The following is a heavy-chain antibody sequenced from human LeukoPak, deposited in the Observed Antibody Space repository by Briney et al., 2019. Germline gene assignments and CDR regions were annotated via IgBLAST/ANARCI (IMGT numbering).Heavy chain of an antibody. CDR3: ARPHDYVTGGFDY. CDR2: IKQDGSEK. J-gene: IGHJ4*02. V-gene: IGHV3-7*01. Sequence: QTGGSLRLSCAASGFTFSSYWMSWVRQAPGKGLEWVANIKQDGSEKYYVDSVKGRFTISRDNAKNSLYLQMNSLRAEDTAVYYCARPHDYVTGGFDYWGQGTLVAVSS. D-gene: IGHD4-17*01. CDR1: GFTFSSYW.